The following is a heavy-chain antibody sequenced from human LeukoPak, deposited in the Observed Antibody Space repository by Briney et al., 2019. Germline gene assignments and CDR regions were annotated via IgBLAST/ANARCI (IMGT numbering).Heavy chain of an antibody. D-gene: IGHD2-15*01. CDR3: ASPLFCSGGTCFDY. V-gene: IGHV4-61*02. Sequence: SQTLSLTCTVSGASISSGSSSWTWIRQPAGKGLEWIGRIYASGFTNYNPSLGSRVTISVDTSKNQFSLNLNSVTAADTAMYYCASPLFCSGGTCFDYWGQGALVTVSS. CDR1: GASISSGSSS. J-gene: IGHJ4*02. CDR2: IYASGFT.